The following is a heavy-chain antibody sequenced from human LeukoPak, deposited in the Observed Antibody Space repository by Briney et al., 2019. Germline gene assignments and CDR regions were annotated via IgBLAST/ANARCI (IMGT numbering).Heavy chain of an antibody. D-gene: IGHD3-22*01. Sequence: SETLSLTCTVSGGSISSYCWSWIRQPPGKGLEWIGYIYYSGSTNYNPSLKSRVTISVDTSKNQFSLKLSSVTAADTAVYYCARDSGSDYDSSGGAFDIWGQGTMVTVSS. J-gene: IGHJ3*02. CDR2: IYYSGST. V-gene: IGHV4-59*01. CDR1: GGSISSYC. CDR3: ARDSGSDYDSSGGAFDI.